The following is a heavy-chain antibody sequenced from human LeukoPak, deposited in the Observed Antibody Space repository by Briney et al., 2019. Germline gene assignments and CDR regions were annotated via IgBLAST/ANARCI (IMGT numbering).Heavy chain of an antibody. CDR1: GYTFTRYY. CDR3: AKGGRSSGWYYFDY. Sequence: ASVKVSCKGSGYTFTRYYMHWVRQAPGQGREWMGWNNANSGGTTYEQKFQGRVTMTRDKSIRTAYMELRRLRSDDTAVYYCAKGGRSSGWYYFDYWGQGTLVTVSS. D-gene: IGHD6-19*01. CDR2: NNANSGGT. J-gene: IGHJ4*02. V-gene: IGHV1-2*02.